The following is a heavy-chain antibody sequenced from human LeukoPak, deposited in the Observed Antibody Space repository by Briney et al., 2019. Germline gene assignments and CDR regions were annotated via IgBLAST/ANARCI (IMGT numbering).Heavy chain of an antibody. J-gene: IGHJ4*02. CDR2: ISGSGGST. CDR3: AKDPRAGIRYFCY. CDR1: GFTVSSNY. V-gene: IGHV3-23*01. Sequence: GGSLRLSCAASGFTVSSNYMSWVRQAPGKGLEWVSAISGSGGSTYYADSVKGRFTISRDNSKNTLYLQMNSLRAEDTAVYYCAKDPRAGIRYFCYWGQGTLVTVSS. D-gene: IGHD3-9*01.